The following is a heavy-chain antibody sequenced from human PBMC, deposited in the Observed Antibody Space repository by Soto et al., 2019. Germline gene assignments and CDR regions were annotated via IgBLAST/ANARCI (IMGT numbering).Heavy chain of an antibody. Sequence: GGSLRLSCAASGFTFSTYAMAWVRPAPGKGLEWVSAISGSGGTIYYADSVKGRITISRDNAKNSLYLQMNSLRAEDTAVYYCARPGIVVTRRPNYYYGMDFWGQGTTVTVSS. CDR1: GFTFSTYA. CDR3: ARPGIVVTRRPNYYYGMDF. J-gene: IGHJ6*02. CDR2: ISGSGGTI. D-gene: IGHD6-19*01. V-gene: IGHV3-23*01.